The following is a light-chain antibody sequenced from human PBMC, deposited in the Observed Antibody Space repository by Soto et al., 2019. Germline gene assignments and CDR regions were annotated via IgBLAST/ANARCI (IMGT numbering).Light chain of an antibody. J-gene: IGLJ2*01. CDR2: RNN. Sequence: QSALTQPPSASGTPGQRVTISCSGSSSNIGSYTVNWYQQVPGTAPKLLICRNNQRPSGVPDRFSGSKSGTSASLAISGLRSEDEADYYCAAWDDSLNGVVFGGGTKLTVL. CDR3: AAWDDSLNGVV. V-gene: IGLV1-44*01. CDR1: SSNIGSYT.